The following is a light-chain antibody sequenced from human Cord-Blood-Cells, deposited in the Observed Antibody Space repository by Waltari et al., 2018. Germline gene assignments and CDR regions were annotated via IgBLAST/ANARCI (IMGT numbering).Light chain of an antibody. CDR1: QSISSY. J-gene: IGKJ2*01. Sequence: DIQLTQSPSSLSAYVGDRVTVTCRASQSISSYLNWYQQKPGKAHKLLIYAASSLQSWVPSRVSCSGSGTDFTLTISSLQPEDFATYYCQQSYRTPPYTFGQGTKLEIK. V-gene: IGKV1-39*01. CDR2: AAS. CDR3: QQSYRTPPYT.